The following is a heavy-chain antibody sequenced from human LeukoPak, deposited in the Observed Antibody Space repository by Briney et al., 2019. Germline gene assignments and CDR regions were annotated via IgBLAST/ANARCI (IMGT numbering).Heavy chain of an antibody. CDR1: DVSISSGDYY. D-gene: IGHD5-18*01. V-gene: IGHV4-39*01. Sequence: SETLSLTCIVSDVSISSGDYYWGWIRQPPGKGLEWIGSIYYSGRTYYNTPLKSRVTISEDTSMNQFSLKLSFVTAADSAVYYCARHRTAINRYGPYDAFDIWGRGTMVTVSS. J-gene: IGHJ3*02. CDR3: ARHRTAINRYGPYDAFDI. CDR2: IYYSGRT.